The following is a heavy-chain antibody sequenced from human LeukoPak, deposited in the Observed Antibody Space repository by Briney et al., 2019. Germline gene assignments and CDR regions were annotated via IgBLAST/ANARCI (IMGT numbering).Heavy chain of an antibody. J-gene: IGHJ4*02. CDR3: VRDMGYYDKV. CDR1: GFTFSTSW. CDR2: INTDGNTR. Sequence: GGSLRLSCATSGFTFSTSWMHWVRQAPGKGLVWVSRINTDGNTRDYADSVKGRFTISRDNAKSTLYLQMNSLRAEDTAIYYRVRDMGYYDKVWGQGTLVTVSS. D-gene: IGHD3-22*01. V-gene: IGHV3-74*01.